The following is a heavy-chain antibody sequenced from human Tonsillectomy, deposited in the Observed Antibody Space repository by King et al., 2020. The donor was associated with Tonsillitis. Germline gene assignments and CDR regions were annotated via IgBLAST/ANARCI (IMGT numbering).Heavy chain of an antibody. D-gene: IGHD5-24*01. CDR3: AKDGWPDGFAI. CDR1: GFTFSSYP. V-gene: IGHV3-23*03. CDR2: IYSGVSST. Sequence: VQLVESGGGLVQPGGSLRLSCAASGFTFSSYPMSWVRQAPGKGLEWVSVIYSGVSSTYYADSVKGRFTISRDDSKNTLYLQMNSLRAEDKAVYYCAKDGWPDGFAIWGQGTMVTVSS. J-gene: IGHJ3*02.